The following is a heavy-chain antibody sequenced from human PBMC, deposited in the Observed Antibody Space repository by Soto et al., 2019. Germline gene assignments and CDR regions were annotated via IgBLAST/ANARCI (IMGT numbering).Heavy chain of an antibody. CDR2: IRGGGGNI. V-gene: IGHV3-23*01. Sequence: SGGSLRLSCAASGFTFSSYGMHWVRQAPGKGLEWVTFIRGGGGNIYYADSVKGRFTIFRENSKNRLHLQMNSLRAEDTAVYYCAKPASGWYPKLMNGMDVWGQGTTVTVSS. D-gene: IGHD6-19*01. J-gene: IGHJ6*02. CDR3: AKPASGWYPKLMNGMDV. CDR1: GFTFSSYG.